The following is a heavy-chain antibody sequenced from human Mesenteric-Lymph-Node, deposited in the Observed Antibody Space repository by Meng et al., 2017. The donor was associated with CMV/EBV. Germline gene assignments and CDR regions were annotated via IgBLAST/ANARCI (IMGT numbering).Heavy chain of an antibody. CDR1: GFTFDDYA. CDR2: ITWNSGRT. D-gene: IGHD4-11*01. CDR3: VKDLTTATTYFEY. Sequence: SLKISCAASGFTFDDYAMHWVRQAPGKGLEWVSGITWNSGRTDYADSVKGRFTISRDNSKNTLYLQMNSLRAEDTAVHYCVKDLTTATTYFEYWGQGTLVTVSS. V-gene: IGHV3-9*01. J-gene: IGHJ4*02.